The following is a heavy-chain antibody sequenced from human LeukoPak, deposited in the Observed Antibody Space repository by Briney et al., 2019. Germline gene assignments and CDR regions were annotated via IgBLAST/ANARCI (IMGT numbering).Heavy chain of an antibody. D-gene: IGHD3-22*01. Sequence: PGGSLRLSCEASGFIFSSYWMSWVRQAPGKGLEWVANIKRDGSEKYFVDSVKGRFTISRDNAKNSLFLEMNSLRAEDTAVYYCARGGYYYRTNGYYPFVYWGQGTLVTVSS. J-gene: IGHJ4*02. CDR1: GFIFSSYW. V-gene: IGHV3-7*01. CDR2: IKRDGSEK. CDR3: ARGGYYYRTNGYYPFVY.